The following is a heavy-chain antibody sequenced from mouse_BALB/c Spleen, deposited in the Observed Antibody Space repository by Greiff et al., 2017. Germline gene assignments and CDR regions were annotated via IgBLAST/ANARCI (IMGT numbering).Heavy chain of an antibody. V-gene: IGHV1S81*02. D-gene: IGHD2-14*01. CDR2: INPSNGRT. CDR3: ARWKYDVAY. Sequence: QVQLQQPGAELVKPGASVKLSCKASGYTFTSYWMHWVKQRPGQGLEWIGEINPSNGRTNYNEKFKSKATLTVDKSSSTAYMQLSSLTSEDSAVYYCARWKYDVAYWGQGTLVTVSA. J-gene: IGHJ3*01. CDR1: GYTFTSYW.